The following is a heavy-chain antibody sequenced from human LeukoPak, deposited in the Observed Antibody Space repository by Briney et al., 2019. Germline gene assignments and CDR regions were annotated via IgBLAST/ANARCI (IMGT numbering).Heavy chain of an antibody. J-gene: IGHJ3*02. CDR2: FDPEGGET. V-gene: IGHV1-24*01. CDR1: GYTLTELS. CDR3: ATTTQEYSSSGGAFDI. D-gene: IGHD6-6*01. Sequence: ASVKVSCKVSGYTLTELSMHWVRQAPGKGLEWMGGFDPEGGETIYAQRFQGRVTMTEDTSTDTAYMELSSLRSEDTAVYYCATTTQEYSSSGGAFDIWGQGTMVTVSS.